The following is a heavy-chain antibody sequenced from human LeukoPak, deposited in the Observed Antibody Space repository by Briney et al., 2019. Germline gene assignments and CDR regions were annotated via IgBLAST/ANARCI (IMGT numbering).Heavy chain of an antibody. J-gene: IGHJ4*02. Sequence: PGGSLRLSCAASGFTFSSYGMHWVRQAPGKGLEWVAVISYDGSNKYYADSVKGRFTISRDNSKNTLYLQMNSLRAEDTAVYYCAKDGETCSSGWYDEFDYWGQGTLVTVSS. CDR2: ISYDGSNK. D-gene: IGHD6-19*01. CDR3: AKDGETCSSGWYDEFDY. V-gene: IGHV3-30*18. CDR1: GFTFSSYG.